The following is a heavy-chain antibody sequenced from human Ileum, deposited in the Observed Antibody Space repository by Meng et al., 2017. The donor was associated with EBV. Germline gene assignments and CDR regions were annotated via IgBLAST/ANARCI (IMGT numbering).Heavy chain of an antibody. CDR3: ARAHPVVYFFDY. J-gene: IGHJ4*02. CDR2: IQHSGST. Sequence: HRQLQESGSGLVKPSQTLSLPCAVSGGSISSGGHSWSWIRQPPGKGLEWIGDIQHSGSTYYNPSLKSRVTISVDRSRNQFSLKLSSVTAADTAVYYCARAHPVVYFFDYWGQGTLVTVSS. V-gene: IGHV4-30-2*01. D-gene: IGHD4-23*01. CDR1: GGSISSGGHS.